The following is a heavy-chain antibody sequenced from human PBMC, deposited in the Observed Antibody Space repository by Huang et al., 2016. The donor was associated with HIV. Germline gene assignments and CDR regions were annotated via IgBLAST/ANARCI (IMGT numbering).Heavy chain of an antibody. CDR3: ATDDRLYARHIGRF. CDR2: INHSGNT. Sequence: QVQIEQWGSGLLKPSETLSLTCAFYGGSFTDFYWSWIRQAPGKGLEWIGEINHSGNTTYNSSLKTRVTMSMDMSKSQFSLGLDSVTAADTAVYYCATDDRLYARHIGRFWGQGALVSVS. D-gene: IGHD3-3*01. J-gene: IGHJ4*02. CDR1: GGSFTDFY. V-gene: IGHV4-34*02.